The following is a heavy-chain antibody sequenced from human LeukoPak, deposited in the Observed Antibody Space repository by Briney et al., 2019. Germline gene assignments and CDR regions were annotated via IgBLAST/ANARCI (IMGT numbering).Heavy chain of an antibody. CDR2: IYSGGST. V-gene: IGHV3-53*01. Sequence: GGSLRLSCAASGFTVSSNYMSWVRHAPGKGLEWVSVIYSGGSTYYADSVKGRFTISRDNSKNTLYLQMNSLRAEDTAVYYCANWIGSSSRDYWGQGTLVTVSS. D-gene: IGHD6-6*01. J-gene: IGHJ4*02. CDR3: ANWIGSSSRDY. CDR1: GFTVSSNY.